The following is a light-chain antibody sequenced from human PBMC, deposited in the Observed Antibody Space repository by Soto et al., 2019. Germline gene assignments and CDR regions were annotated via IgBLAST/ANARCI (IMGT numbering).Light chain of an antibody. CDR1: QSISYW. Sequence: DIQMTQSPSTLSASVGDRVTITCRASQSISYWLAWYQQKPGKAPKFLIYDASSLESGVPARFSGSGSGTEFTLTISSLQSEDFAVYYCQQYNYWPPFTFGGGTRWIS. J-gene: IGKJ4*01. CDR3: QQYNYWPPFT. CDR2: DAS. V-gene: IGKV1-5*01.